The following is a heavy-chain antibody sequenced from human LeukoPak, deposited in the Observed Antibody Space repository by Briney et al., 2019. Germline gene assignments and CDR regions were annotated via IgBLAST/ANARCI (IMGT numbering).Heavy chain of an antibody. CDR3: ARDLITVAGTDYGMDV. Sequence: SETLSLTCTVSGGSISSYCWSWIRQPPGKGLEWIGYIYYSGSTNYNPSLKSRVTISVDTSKNQFSLKLSSVTAADTAVYYCARDLITVAGTDYGMDVWGQGTTVTVSS. CDR1: GGSISSYC. J-gene: IGHJ6*02. D-gene: IGHD6-19*01. V-gene: IGHV4-59*01. CDR2: IYYSGST.